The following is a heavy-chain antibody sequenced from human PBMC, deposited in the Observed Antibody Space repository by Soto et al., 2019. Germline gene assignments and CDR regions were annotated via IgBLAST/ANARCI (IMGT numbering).Heavy chain of an antibody. CDR3: ARQGPAAYSSSWYYFDY. V-gene: IGHV4-59*08. J-gene: IGHJ4*02. D-gene: IGHD6-13*01. Sequence: SETLSLTCAVSGGSISSGDWWSWIRQPPGKGLEWIGCISYSGSTNYNPSLKSRVTISLDTSKNQFSLKLSSVTAADTAVYYCARQGPAAYSSSWYYFDYWGQGTLVTVSS. CDR2: ISYSGST. CDR1: GGSISSGDW.